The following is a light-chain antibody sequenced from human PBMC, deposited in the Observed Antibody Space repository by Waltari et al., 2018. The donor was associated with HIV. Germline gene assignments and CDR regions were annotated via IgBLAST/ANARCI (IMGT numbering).Light chain of an antibody. J-gene: IGLJ3*02. CDR1: SSNIGAGYD. V-gene: IGLV1-40*01. CDR3: QSYDNSLSGLV. Sequence: QSVLTQPPSVSGAPGQRVSISCTGSSSNIGAGYDVHWYQQLPGTAPKLLIYRNNTRPSGVPDRFSGSKSGTSASLAITGLQPEDEAYYYCQSYDNSLSGLVFGGGTKLTV. CDR2: RNN.